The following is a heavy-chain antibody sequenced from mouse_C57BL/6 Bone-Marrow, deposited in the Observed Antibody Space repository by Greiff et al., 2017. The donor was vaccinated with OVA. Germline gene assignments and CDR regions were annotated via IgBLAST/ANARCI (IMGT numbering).Heavy chain of an antibody. CDR3: ARYGYFDY. Sequence: EVQLVESGGGLVKPGGSLKLSCAASGFTFSDYGMHWVRQAPGKGLEWVAYISSGSSTIYYADTVKGRFTISRDNAKNTLFLQMTSLRSEDTAMYYCARYGYFDYWGQGTTLTVSS. CDR2: ISSGSSTI. J-gene: IGHJ2*01. CDR1: GFTFSDYG. V-gene: IGHV5-17*01. D-gene: IGHD1-1*02.